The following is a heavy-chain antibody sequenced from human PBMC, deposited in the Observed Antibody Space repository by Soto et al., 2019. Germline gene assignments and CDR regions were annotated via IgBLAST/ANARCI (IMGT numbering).Heavy chain of an antibody. D-gene: IGHD6-6*01. CDR3: ARGGSSSRRTDY. J-gene: IGHJ4*02. CDR2: ISGYNGNT. V-gene: IGHV1-18*01. Sequence: QVQLVQSGAEVKKPGASVKVSCKASGYTFNIYGITWVRQAPGQGLEWMGWISGYNGNTYYAQKLQGRVTMTTDTPTSTAYMELKSLKSDDTAVYYCARGGSSSRRTDYWGQGTLVTVSS. CDR1: GYTFNIYG.